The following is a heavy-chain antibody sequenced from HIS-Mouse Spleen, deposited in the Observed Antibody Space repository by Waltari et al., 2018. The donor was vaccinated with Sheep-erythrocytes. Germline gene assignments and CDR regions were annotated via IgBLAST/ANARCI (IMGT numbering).Heavy chain of an antibody. D-gene: IGHD6-13*01. V-gene: IGHV4-31*03. CDR1: GGSISSGGYY. J-gene: IGHJ3*02. CDR2: IYYSGST. CDR3: ARETGIAASKRAFDI. Sequence: QVQLQESGPGLVKPSQTLSLTCTVSGGSISSGGYYWSWIRQHPGKGLEWIGYIYYSGSTYYKPSLKSRVTISVDTSKNQFSLKLGSVTAAETAVYYCARETGIAASKRAFDIWGQGTMVTVSS.